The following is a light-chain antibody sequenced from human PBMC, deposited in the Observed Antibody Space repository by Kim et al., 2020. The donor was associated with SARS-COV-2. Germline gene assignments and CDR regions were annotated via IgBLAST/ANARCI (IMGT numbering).Light chain of an antibody. V-gene: IGLV1-44*01. CDR2: TNI. Sequence: GQQVTISCSGSRSNIGSNAVNWYQQLPGTAPTLLMSTNIQRPSGVPDRFSGSKSGTSSSLAISGLQSEDEADYYCAAWDDSLNGWVFGGGTQLTVL. CDR3: AAWDDSLNGWV. J-gene: IGLJ3*02. CDR1: RSNIGSNA.